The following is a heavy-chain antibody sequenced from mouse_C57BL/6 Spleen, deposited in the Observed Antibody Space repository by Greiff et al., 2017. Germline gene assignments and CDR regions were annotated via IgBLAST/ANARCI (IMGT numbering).Heavy chain of an antibody. V-gene: IGHV1-82*01. Sequence: VQLQQSGPELVKPGASVKISCKASGYAFSSSWMNWVKQRPGKGLEWIGRIYPGDGDTNYNGKFKGKATLTADKSSSTADMQLSSLTSEDSAVYFCARDLSLSYYFDYWGQGTTLTVSS. CDR2: IYPGDGDT. J-gene: IGHJ2*01. D-gene: IGHD1-1*01. CDR3: ARDLSLSYYFDY. CDR1: GYAFSSSW.